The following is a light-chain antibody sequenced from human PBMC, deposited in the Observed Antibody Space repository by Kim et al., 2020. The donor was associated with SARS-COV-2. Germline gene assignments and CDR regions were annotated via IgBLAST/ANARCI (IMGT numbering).Light chain of an antibody. CDR2: YNS. Sequence: PGGRASMDCGGDSIGRERVHWYQQRPGQAPVLVIYYNSDRPSGISERFSGSNFGNTATLTISRVEAGDEADYFCQVWHSASDQYVFGTGTKVTVL. J-gene: IGLJ1*01. V-gene: IGLV3-21*04. CDR1: SIGRER. CDR3: QVWHSASDQYV.